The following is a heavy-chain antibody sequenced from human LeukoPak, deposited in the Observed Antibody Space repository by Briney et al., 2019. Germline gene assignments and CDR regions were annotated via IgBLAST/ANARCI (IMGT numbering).Heavy chain of an antibody. D-gene: IGHD3-10*01. CDR3: ARAPLYGSGSYYQYYFDY. J-gene: IGHJ4*02. Sequence: GGSLRLSCAASGFTFSSYAMSWVRQAPGKGLEWVADIWYDGSNKYYADSVKGRFTISRDNSKNTLYLQMNSLRAEDTAVYYCARAPLYGSGSYYQYYFDYWGQGTLVTVSS. CDR1: GFTFSSYA. V-gene: IGHV3-33*08. CDR2: IWYDGSNK.